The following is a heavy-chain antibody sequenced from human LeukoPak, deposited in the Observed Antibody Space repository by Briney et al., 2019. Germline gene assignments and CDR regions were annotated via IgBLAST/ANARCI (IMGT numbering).Heavy chain of an antibody. CDR3: ARSRPRGADY. CDR1: GGSFSGYY. Sequence: SETLSLTCAVYGGSFSGYYWSWIRQPPGKGLEWIGEINHSGSTNYNPSLKSRVTISVDTSKNQFSLKLSSVTAADTAVYYCARSRPRGADYWGQGTLVTVS. V-gene: IGHV4-34*01. D-gene: IGHD3-16*01. CDR2: INHSGST. J-gene: IGHJ4*02.